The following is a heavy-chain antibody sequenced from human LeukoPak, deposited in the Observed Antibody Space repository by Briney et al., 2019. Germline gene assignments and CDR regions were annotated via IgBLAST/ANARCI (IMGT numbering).Heavy chain of an antibody. Sequence: SETLSLTCAVSGGSISSAGYSWSWIRQPPGKGLEWIGYIYHSGSTYYYSSLKSRVTISVDRSKNQFSLKLTSVTAADTAVYYCARLGRYDYFIDYWGQGTLVTVSS. CDR3: ARLGRYDYFIDY. J-gene: IGHJ4*02. D-gene: IGHD3-16*01. CDR1: GGSISSAGYS. V-gene: IGHV4-30-2*01. CDR2: IYHSGST.